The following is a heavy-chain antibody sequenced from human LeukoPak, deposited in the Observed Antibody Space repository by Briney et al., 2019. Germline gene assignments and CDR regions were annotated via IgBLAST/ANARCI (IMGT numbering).Heavy chain of an antibody. CDR2: IIPIFGTA. J-gene: IGHJ3*02. CDR1: GYTFTSYG. Sequence: GASVKVSCKASGYTFTSYGISWVRQAPGQGLEWMGGIIPIFGTANYAQKFQGRVTITADESTSTAYMELSSLRSEDTAVYYCARVPYYGSGSFDIWGQGTMVTVSS. D-gene: IGHD3-10*01. V-gene: IGHV1-69*13. CDR3: ARVPYYGSGSFDI.